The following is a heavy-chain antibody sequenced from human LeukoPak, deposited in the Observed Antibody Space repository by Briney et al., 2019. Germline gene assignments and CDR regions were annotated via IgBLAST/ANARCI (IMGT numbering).Heavy chain of an antibody. CDR2: IKSKVDGGTT. D-gene: IGHD3-10*01. V-gene: IGHV3-15*07. CDR1: GIIFRDAL. Sequence: GGSLRLSCVVSGIIFRDALMNWVRQTPGKGLEWVGLIKSKVDGGTTDYAAPVKGRFTISRDDSKNTLYLQMSSLKIEDTAIYYCTKDPPLTGGVYSAHWGPGTLVTVSS. CDR3: TKDPPLTGGVYSAH. J-gene: IGHJ4*02.